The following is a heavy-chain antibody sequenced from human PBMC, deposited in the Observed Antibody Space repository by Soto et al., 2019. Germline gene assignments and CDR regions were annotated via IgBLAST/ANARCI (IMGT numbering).Heavy chain of an antibody. CDR2: TSARSTYT. D-gene: IGHD1-26*01. CDR1: GFTFSNYY. V-gene: IGHV3-11*03. Sequence: PGGSLRLSCAASGFTFSNYYMSWIRQAPGKGLEWVSYTSARSTYTNYADSVRGRFTISRDNAKNSLYLQMDDLREDDTAVYYFSILFFSAGGWLAPSGQRPFLSLSS. CDR3: SILFFSAGGWLAP. J-gene: IGHJ5*02.